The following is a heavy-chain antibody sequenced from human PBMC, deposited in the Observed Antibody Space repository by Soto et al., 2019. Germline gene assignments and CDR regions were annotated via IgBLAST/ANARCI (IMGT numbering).Heavy chain of an antibody. D-gene: IGHD6-6*01. CDR1: VGSFSGYY. Sequence: SETLALTCAVYVGSFSGYYWSWIRQPPGKGLELIGEINHSGSTNYNPSLKSRVTISVDTSKNQFSLKLSSVTAADTAVYYCARGSTSHTLPTYSSSSEDYWGQGTMVTVSS. CDR2: INHSGST. V-gene: IGHV4-34*01. J-gene: IGHJ4*02. CDR3: ARGSTSHTLPTYSSSSEDY.